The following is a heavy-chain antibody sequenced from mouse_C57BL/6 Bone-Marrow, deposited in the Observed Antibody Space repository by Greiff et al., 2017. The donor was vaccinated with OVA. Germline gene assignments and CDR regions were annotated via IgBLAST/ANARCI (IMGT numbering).Heavy chain of an antibody. CDR1: GYTFTDHT. CDR3: ARSEALIYYGHSGFDY. Sequence: VQLQESDAELVKPGASVKISCKVSGYTFTDHTIHWMKQRPEQGLEWIGYIYPRDGSTKYNEKFKGKATLTADKSSSTAYMQLNSLTSEDSAVYFCARSEALIYYGHSGFDYWGQGTTLTVSS. J-gene: IGHJ2*01. CDR2: IYPRDGST. V-gene: IGHV1-78*01. D-gene: IGHD2-1*01.